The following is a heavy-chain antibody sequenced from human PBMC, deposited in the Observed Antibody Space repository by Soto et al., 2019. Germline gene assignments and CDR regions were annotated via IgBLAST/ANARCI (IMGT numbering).Heavy chain of an antibody. J-gene: IGHJ5*02. CDR1: GGSISGYF. V-gene: IGHV4-59*01. D-gene: IGHD2-21*01. CDR3: VRSLGGGGGLGWFVP. Sequence: SETLSLTCAVSGGSISGYFWSWIRQSPGKGLEWIGYVYDSGSTNYNPSLKSRIAMSVDTSKNQFSLRLSSVTAADTAVYYCVRSLGGGGGLGWFVPWGQGTRVTVSS. CDR2: VYDSGST.